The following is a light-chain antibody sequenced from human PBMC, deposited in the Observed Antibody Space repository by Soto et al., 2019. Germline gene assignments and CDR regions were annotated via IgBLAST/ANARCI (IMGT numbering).Light chain of an antibody. Sequence: ELVMTQSPATLSVSPGEGATLSCRASQSVGRNLAWYQQKPGQSPRLLIYGASTRATGIPARFSGSGSGTEFTLTITSLQSEDFAVFYCQQYNAWPYTFGQGTKLEIK. CDR2: GAS. J-gene: IGKJ2*01. CDR1: QSVGRN. V-gene: IGKV3-15*01. CDR3: QQYNAWPYT.